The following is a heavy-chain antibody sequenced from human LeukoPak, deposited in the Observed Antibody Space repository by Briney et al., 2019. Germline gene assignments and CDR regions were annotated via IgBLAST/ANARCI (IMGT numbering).Heavy chain of an antibody. CDR2: ISSSGSTI. V-gene: IGHV3-11*01. D-gene: IGHD3-9*01. CDR1: GFTFSDYY. CDR3: ARFGPSTLTGYYSYYMHV. Sequence: AGGSLRLSCAASGFTFSDYYMRWIRQAPGKGVEGGSYISSSGSTIYYADPVKGRFTISRDNAKNSLYLQMNSLRAEDTAAYYCARFGPSTLTGYYSYYMHVWGKGTTVTLPS. J-gene: IGHJ6*03.